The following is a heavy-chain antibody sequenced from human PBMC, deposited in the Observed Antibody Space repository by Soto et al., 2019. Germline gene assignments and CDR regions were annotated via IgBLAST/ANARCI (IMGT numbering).Heavy chain of an antibody. CDR1: GFTFSSYA. D-gene: IGHD4-17*01. Sequence: GGSLRLSCAASGFTFSSYAMHWVRQAPGKGLEYVSAISSNGGSTYYANSVKGRFTISRDNSKNTLYLQMGSLRAEDMAVYYCARSNTDENYGDLYYYYYYMDVWGKGTTVTVSS. J-gene: IGHJ6*03. CDR3: ARSNTDENYGDLYYYYYYMDV. V-gene: IGHV3-64*01. CDR2: ISSNGGST.